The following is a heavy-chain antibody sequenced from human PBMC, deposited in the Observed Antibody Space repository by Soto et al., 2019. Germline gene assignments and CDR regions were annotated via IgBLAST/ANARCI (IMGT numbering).Heavy chain of an antibody. D-gene: IGHD6-13*01. CDR1: GNSFTSYY. J-gene: IGHJ6*02. CDR3: ARTSAAGKYYYGMDV. Sequence: GESLKISCKGSGNSFTSYYISWVRQRPGKGLEWMGRIDPTDSYTDYSPSFQGHVTISADKSISTAYLQWSSLKASDTAMYYCARTSAAGKYYYGMDVWGQGTTVTVSS. CDR2: IDPTDSYT. V-gene: IGHV5-10-1*01.